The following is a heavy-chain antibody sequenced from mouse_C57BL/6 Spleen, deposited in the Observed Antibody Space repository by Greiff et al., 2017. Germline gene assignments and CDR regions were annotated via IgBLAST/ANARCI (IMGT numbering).Heavy chain of an antibody. Sequence: VQLQQSGAELARPGASVKLSCKASGYTFTSYGISWVKQRTGQGLEWIGEIYPRSGNTYYNEKFKGKATLTADKSSSAAYMELRSLTSEDSAVYFCGGDYGEVYYAMDYWGQGTSVTVSS. CDR1: GYTFTSYG. CDR2: IYPRSGNT. CDR3: GGDYGEVYYAMDY. D-gene: IGHD2-4*01. V-gene: IGHV1-81*01. J-gene: IGHJ4*01.